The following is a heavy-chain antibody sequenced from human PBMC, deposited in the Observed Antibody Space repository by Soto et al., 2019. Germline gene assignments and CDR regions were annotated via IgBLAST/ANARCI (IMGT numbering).Heavy chain of an antibody. CDR3: ANNPDPMTTVTYYYYMNV. CDR1: GFTFSSYA. D-gene: IGHD4-17*01. Sequence: GGSLRLSCAASGFTFSSYAMSWVRQAPGKGLEWVSAISGSGGSTYYADSVKGRFTISRDNSKNTLYLQMNSLRAEDTAVYYCANNPDPMTTVTYYYYMNVWGKGTTVTVSS. V-gene: IGHV3-23*01. CDR2: ISGSGGST. J-gene: IGHJ6*03.